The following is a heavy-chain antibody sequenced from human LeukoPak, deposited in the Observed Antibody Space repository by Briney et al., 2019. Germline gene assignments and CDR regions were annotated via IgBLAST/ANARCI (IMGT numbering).Heavy chain of an antibody. CDR3: VRGSGILDAFDI. V-gene: IGHV4-28*03. Sequence: SDTLSLTCAVSGYSIRSSNWWGWIRQPPGKGLEWIGYIYYSGSTYYNPSLKSRVTMSVDTSKNQFSLKLSSVTAVDTAVYYCVRGSGILDAFDIWGQGTMVSVSS. CDR1: GYSIRSSNW. D-gene: IGHD3-10*01. J-gene: IGHJ3*02. CDR2: IYYSGST.